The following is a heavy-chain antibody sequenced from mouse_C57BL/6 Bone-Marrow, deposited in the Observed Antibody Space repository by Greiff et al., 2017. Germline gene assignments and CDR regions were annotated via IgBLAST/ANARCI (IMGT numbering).Heavy chain of an antibody. D-gene: IGHD2-1*01. CDR3: TREVYGNYDDFDY. CDR1: GYTFTSYW. CDR2: IYPGNSDT. Sequence: EVQLQQSGTVLARPGASVKMSCKTSGYTFTSYWMHWVKQRPGQGLEWIGAIYPGNSDTSYNQKFKGKAKLTAVTSASTAYMELSSLTNEDSAVYYCTREVYGNYDDFDYWGQGTTLTVSS. V-gene: IGHV1-5*01. J-gene: IGHJ2*01.